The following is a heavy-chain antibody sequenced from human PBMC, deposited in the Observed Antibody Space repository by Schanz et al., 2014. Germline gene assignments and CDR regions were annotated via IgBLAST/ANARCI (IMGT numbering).Heavy chain of an antibody. Sequence: EVQLVQSGGGLVQPGGSLRLSCAASTFTFSSDWMSWVRQAPGKGLEWVANIKEDGSVKDYVDSVKGRFTISRDNAKSSLYLQMNSLRVEDTAVYYCAKVRYSSGWRGDYFDEWGQGTLVTVSS. V-gene: IGHV3-7*05. CDR3: AKVRYSSGWRGDYFDE. D-gene: IGHD6-25*01. J-gene: IGHJ4*02. CDR1: TFTFSSDW. CDR2: IKEDGSVK.